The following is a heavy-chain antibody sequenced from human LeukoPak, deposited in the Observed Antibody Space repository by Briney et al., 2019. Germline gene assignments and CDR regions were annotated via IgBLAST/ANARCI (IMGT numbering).Heavy chain of an antibody. D-gene: IGHD1-26*01. Sequence: ASVKVSCKASGYTFTSYGISWVRQAPGQGLEWMGWISAYNGNTNYAQKLQGRVTMSTDTSTSTAYMELRSLRSDDTAVYYCARDSLLTFVGATYRYDAFDIWGRGTMVTVSS. CDR3: ARDSLLTFVGATYRYDAFDI. CDR2: ISAYNGNT. J-gene: IGHJ3*02. V-gene: IGHV1-18*01. CDR1: GYTFTSYG.